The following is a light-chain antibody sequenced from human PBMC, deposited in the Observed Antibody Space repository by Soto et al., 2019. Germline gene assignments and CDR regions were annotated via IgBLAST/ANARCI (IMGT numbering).Light chain of an antibody. CDR2: DTS. CDR1: QNVHSD. V-gene: IGKV3-15*01. Sequence: EVVMTQFPDTLSVSPGDGATLSCRASQNVHSDLAWYQQKPGQAPRLVIYDTSTRATDIPVRFTGCGSGTEFTLTISSLKSEDFAVYSCQQYNNWPLTFGGGTKVEIK. J-gene: IGKJ4*01. CDR3: QQYNNWPLT.